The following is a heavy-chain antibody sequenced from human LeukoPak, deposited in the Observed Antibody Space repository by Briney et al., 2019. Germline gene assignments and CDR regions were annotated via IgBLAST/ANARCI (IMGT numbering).Heavy chain of an antibody. J-gene: IGHJ4*02. V-gene: IGHV4-34*01. CDR1: GGSFSGYY. D-gene: IGHD5-12*01. CDR3: ARGYSGYDPFDY. CDR2: INHSGST. Sequence: PSETLSLSCVVYGGSFSGYYWSWIRQHPGKGLEWIGEINHSGSTNYNPSLKSRVTISVDTSKNQFSLKLSSVTAADAAVYYCARGYSGYDPFDYWGQGTLVTVSS.